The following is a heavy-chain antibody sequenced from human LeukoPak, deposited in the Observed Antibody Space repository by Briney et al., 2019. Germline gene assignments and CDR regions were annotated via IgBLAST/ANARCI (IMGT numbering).Heavy chain of an antibody. J-gene: IGHJ4*02. D-gene: IGHD3-22*01. Sequence: PSETLSLTCSVSGYSIRRGYYWGWIRQPPGKGLEWIGSIFHSETTSGSTDYNPSLMSRVTISIDTSKNQFSLNLSSVTAADTAVYYCARAPHFFDTSGSRYYFDTWGQGTLVTVSS. CDR1: GYSIRRGYY. V-gene: IGHV4-38-2*02. CDR3: ARAPHFFDTSGSRYYFDT. CDR2: IFHSETTSGST.